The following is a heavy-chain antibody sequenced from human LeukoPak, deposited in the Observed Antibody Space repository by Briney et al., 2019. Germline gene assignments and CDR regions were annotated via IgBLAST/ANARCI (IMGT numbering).Heavy chain of an antibody. J-gene: IGHJ4*02. CDR2: IYYSGST. V-gene: IGHV4-59*01. CDR3: ARDTMVRGVISGYFDY. CDR1: GGSISSYY. Sequence: PSETLSLTCTVSGGSISSYYWSWIRQPPGKGLEWIGYIYYSGSTNYNPSLKSRVTISVDTSKNQFSLTLSSVTAADTAVYYCARDTMVRGVISGYFDYWGQGTLVTVSS. D-gene: IGHD3-10*01.